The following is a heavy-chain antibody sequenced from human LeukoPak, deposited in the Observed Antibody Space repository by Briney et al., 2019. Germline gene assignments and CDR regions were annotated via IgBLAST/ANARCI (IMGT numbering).Heavy chain of an antibody. CDR1: GFTFSSYA. Sequence: GGSLRLSCAASGFTFSSYAMHWVCQAPGKGLEWVAVISYDGSNKYYADSVKGRFTISRDNSKNTLYLQMNSLRAEDTAVYYCAREGDGYNSHVDYWGQGTLVTVSS. CDR2: ISYDGSNK. D-gene: IGHD5-24*01. CDR3: AREGDGYNSHVDY. V-gene: IGHV3-30-3*01. J-gene: IGHJ4*02.